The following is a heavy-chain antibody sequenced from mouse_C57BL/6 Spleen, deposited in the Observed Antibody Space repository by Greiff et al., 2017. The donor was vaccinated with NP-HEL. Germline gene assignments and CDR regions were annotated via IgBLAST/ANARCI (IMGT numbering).Heavy chain of an antibody. V-gene: IGHV1-76*01. Sequence: VQLQQSGAELVRPGASVKLSCKASGYTFTDYYINWVKQRLGQGLEWIARIYPGSGNTYYNEKFKGKATLTAEKSSSTAYMQLSSLTSEDSAVYFCARDYSNYWYFDVWGTGTTVTVSS. J-gene: IGHJ1*03. CDR3: ARDYSNYWYFDV. D-gene: IGHD2-5*01. CDR1: GYTFTDYY. CDR2: IYPGSGNT.